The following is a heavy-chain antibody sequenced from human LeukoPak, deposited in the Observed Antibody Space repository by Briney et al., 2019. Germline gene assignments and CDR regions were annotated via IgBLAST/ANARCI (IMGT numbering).Heavy chain of an antibody. V-gene: IGHV5-51*01. D-gene: IGHD2-2*01. J-gene: IGHJ4*02. Sequence: GESLKSSCRGSEYNFIRDWIGWVRQMPGKGLEWMGIIYPGDSDTRYSPSFQGQVTISVDRSISTAYLQWSSLKASDTAMYYCARLSSTRSPFDSWGQGTLVTVSS. CDR2: IYPGDSDT. CDR1: EYNFIRDW. CDR3: ARLSSTRSPFDS.